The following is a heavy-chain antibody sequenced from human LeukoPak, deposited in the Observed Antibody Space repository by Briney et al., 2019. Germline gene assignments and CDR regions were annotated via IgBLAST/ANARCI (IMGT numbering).Heavy chain of an antibody. CDR3: ARRRYNWNAIDY. CDR2: ISSSGSTL. V-gene: IGHV3-11*01. D-gene: IGHD1-20*01. J-gene: IGHJ4*02. Sequence: GGSLRLTCAASGFTFSDYYMSWIRQAPGKGLEWVSYISSSGSTLYYADSVEGRITISGDNAKNSLYLQMNSLRAEDTAVYYCARRRYNWNAIDYWGQGTLVTVSS. CDR1: GFTFSDYY.